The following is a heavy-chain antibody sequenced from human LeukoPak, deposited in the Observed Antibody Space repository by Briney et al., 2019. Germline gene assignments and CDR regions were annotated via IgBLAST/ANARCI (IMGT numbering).Heavy chain of an antibody. CDR2: ISSSSSYI. V-gene: IGHV3-21*01. D-gene: IGHD3-10*01. CDR1: GFTFSSHS. CDR3: ARGSGSRFDY. J-gene: IGHJ4*02. Sequence: GGSLRLSCAASGFTFSSHSMNWVRQAPGKGLEWVSSISSSSSYIYYADSVKGRFTISRDNAKNSLYLQMNSLRAEDTAVYYCARGSGSRFDYWGQGTLVTVSS.